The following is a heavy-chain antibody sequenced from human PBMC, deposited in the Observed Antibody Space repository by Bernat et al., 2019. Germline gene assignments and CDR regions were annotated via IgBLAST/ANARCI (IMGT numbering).Heavy chain of an antibody. V-gene: IGHV3-74*01. CDR2: INSDGSST. CDR1: GFTFSTYW. D-gene: IGHD6-6*01. Sequence: EVHLVESGGDLVQPGGSLRLSCAASGFTFSTYWMHWVRQAPEKGLVWVSRINSDGSSTSYADSVKGRFTISRDNAKNTLYLQMNGLRAEDTAVYYCARGKSSSCYNWLDPWGRGTLVTVSS. CDR3: ARGKSSSCYNWLDP. J-gene: IGHJ5*02.